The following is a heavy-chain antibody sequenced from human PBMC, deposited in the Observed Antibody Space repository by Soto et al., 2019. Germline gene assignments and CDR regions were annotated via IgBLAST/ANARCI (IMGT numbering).Heavy chain of an antibody. V-gene: IGHV3-66*01. D-gene: IGHD4-17*01. Sequence: AGGSLRLSCAASGFTVSSNYMSWVRQAPGKGLEWVSVIYSGGSTYYADSVKGRFTISRDNSKNTLYLQMNSLRAEDTAVYYCASVYGDFGFDYWGQGTLVTVSS. CDR2: IYSGGST. CDR3: ASVYGDFGFDY. CDR1: GFTVSSNY. J-gene: IGHJ4*02.